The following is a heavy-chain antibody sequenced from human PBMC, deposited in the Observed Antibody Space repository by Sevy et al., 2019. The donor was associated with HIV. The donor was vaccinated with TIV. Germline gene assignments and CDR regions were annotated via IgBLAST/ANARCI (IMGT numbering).Heavy chain of an antibody. CDR2: IRSKAYGGTT. CDR1: GFTFGDYA. J-gene: IGHJ3*02. CDR3: TRPALGGWYLRAFDI. Sequence: GGSLRLSCTASGFTFGDYAMSWFRQAPGKGLEWVGFIRSKAYGGTTEYAASVKGRFTISRDDSKSIAYLQMNSLKTEDRAVYYCTRPALGGWYLRAFDIWGQGTMVTVSS. V-gene: IGHV3-49*03. D-gene: IGHD6-19*01.